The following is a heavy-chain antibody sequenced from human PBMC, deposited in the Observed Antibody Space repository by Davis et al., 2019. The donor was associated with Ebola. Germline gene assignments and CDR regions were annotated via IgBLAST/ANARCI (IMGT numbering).Heavy chain of an antibody. J-gene: IGHJ4*02. CDR3: ARARRSYTGYDYVGNFDS. CDR2: LLPVLGIA. D-gene: IGHD5-12*01. V-gene: IGHV1-69*02. CDR1: GATFNTYT. Sequence: SVKVSCKASGATFNTYTISWVRQAPGQGLEWMGRLLPVLGIADYAQKFQGRVTVTADSSTSTDYMELSSLTSEDTAVYYCARARRSYTGYDYVGNFDSWGQGTLVTVSS.